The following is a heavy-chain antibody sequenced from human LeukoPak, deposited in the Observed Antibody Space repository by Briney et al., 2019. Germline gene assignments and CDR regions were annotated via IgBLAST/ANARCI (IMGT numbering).Heavy chain of an antibody. V-gene: IGHV4-4*07. CDR1: GGSMSSYY. CDR2: IYASGST. Sequence: SETLSLTCTVSGGSMSSYYWSWIRQPAGKGLEWIGRIYASGSTNYNPSLKSRVTMSVDTSKNQFSLKLSSVTAADTAVYYCARERCSSNSCWSAYYHYYMDVWGKGTTVTVSS. CDR3: ARERCSSNSCWSAYYHYYMDV. J-gene: IGHJ6*03. D-gene: IGHD2-2*01.